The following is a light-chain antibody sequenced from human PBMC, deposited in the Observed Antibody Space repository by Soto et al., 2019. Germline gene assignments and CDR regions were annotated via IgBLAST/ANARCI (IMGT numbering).Light chain of an antibody. Sequence: QSALTQPASVSGSPGQSITISCTGTSSDVGGYNCVSWYQQHPGKAPKLMIYDVSNRPSGVSNRFSGSKSGNTASLTISGLQAEDEADYYCSSYTSSSTEFGGGTKLTVL. CDR1: SSDVGGYNC. CDR3: SSYTSSSTE. J-gene: IGLJ3*02. CDR2: DVS. V-gene: IGLV2-14*01.